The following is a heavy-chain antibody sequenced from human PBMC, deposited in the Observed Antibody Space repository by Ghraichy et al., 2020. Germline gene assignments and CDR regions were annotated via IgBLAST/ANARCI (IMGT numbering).Heavy chain of an antibody. Sequence: ASVKVSCKASGYTFTSYGISWVRQAPGQGLEWMGWISAYNGNTNYAQKLQGRVTMTTDTSTSTAYMELRSLRSDDTAVYYCARVEPSNPPYYYYYYMDVWGKGTTVTVSS. D-gene: IGHD4-11*01. CDR3: ARVEPSNPPYYYYYYMDV. J-gene: IGHJ6*03. V-gene: IGHV1-18*01. CDR2: ISAYNGNT. CDR1: GYTFTSYG.